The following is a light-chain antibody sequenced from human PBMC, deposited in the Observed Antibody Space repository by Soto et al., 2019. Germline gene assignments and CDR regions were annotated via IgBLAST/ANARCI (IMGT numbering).Light chain of an antibody. V-gene: IGLV2-8*01. J-gene: IGLJ3*02. CDR2: GVT. Sequence: QSAVAQPPWASGSPGQSVTISCTGSGSDIGAYNFVSWYQQHPGKAPKLMIFGVTERPSGVPDRFSGSKSGNTASLTVSGLQADDEAVYYCYSYAGRNIWVFGGGTKLTVL. CDR1: GSDIGAYNF. CDR3: YSYAGRNIWV.